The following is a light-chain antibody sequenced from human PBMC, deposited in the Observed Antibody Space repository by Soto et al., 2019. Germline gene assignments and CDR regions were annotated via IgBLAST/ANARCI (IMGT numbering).Light chain of an antibody. CDR3: QQYSDWPPWR. CDR1: QSVSSS. CDR2: VAS. Sequence: EIVMTQSPATLAVSPGERATLSCRSSQSVSSSYLAWYLQKPGQAPRLFICVASIRATGIPARFSGDGSETELTLTISSLQSDDFAVYYCQQYSDWPPWRFGQGTKVDIK. V-gene: IGKV3-15*01. J-gene: IGKJ1*01.